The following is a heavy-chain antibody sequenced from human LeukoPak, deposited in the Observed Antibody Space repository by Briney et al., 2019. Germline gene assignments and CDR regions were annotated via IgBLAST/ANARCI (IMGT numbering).Heavy chain of an antibody. CDR3: ARRPGYVWGSYRYTEGGYFDY. V-gene: IGHV4-34*01. CDR1: GFIFSNYG. CDR2: INHSGST. J-gene: IGHJ4*02. D-gene: IGHD3-16*02. Sequence: GSLRLSCAASGFIFSNYGIHWVRQAPGKGLEWIGEINHSGSTNYNPSLKSRVTISVDTSKNQFSLKLSSVTAADTAVYYCARRPGYVWGSYRYTEGGYFDYWGQGTLVTVSS.